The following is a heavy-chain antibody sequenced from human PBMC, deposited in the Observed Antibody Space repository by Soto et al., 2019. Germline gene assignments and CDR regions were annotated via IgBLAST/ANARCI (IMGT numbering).Heavy chain of an antibody. D-gene: IGHD5-18*01. CDR2: IYSGGST. Sequence: GGSLRRSCIASGLTLSSNYMNWVRRAPGKGLEWVSVIYSGGSTYYADSVKGRFTISRDNSKNTLYIQMNSLRAEDTAVYYCARGFGPADTAMVPYYYGMDVWGQGTTVTV. J-gene: IGHJ6*02. CDR1: GLTLSSNY. CDR3: ARGFGPADTAMVPYYYGMDV. V-gene: IGHV3-53*01.